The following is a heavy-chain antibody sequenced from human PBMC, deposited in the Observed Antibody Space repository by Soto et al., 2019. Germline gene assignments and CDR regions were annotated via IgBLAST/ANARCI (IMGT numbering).Heavy chain of an antibody. CDR1: GFTFRSYV. D-gene: IGHD3-16*01. Sequence: QVQLVESGGGVVQPGTSLRVSCVGSGFTFRSYVIHWVRQAPGKGLDWVALTSYDGSDKYYADSVRGRFTISRDNSRNTVDLQMDSLRLEDTALYYCARWGTTGGLDVWGQGTLVSVSS. CDR3: ARWGTTGGLDV. V-gene: IGHV3-30*19. CDR2: TSYDGSDK. J-gene: IGHJ1*01.